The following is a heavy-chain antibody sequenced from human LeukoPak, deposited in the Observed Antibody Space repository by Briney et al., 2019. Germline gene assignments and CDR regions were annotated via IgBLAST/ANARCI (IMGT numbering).Heavy chain of an antibody. J-gene: IGHJ3*02. CDR3: VRIHPMITFGGVIATLAFDI. Sequence: ESGPVLVKPTETLTLTCTVSGFSLTNARMGGSWIRQPPGKALEWLAHIFSNDEKFYSTSLKSRLTVSKATSKRQVVLTMTNMTPVDTATYYCVRIHPMITFGGVIATLAFDIWGQGTMVTASS. V-gene: IGHV2-26*01. CDR1: GFSLTNARMG. CDR2: IFSNDEK. D-gene: IGHD3-16*02.